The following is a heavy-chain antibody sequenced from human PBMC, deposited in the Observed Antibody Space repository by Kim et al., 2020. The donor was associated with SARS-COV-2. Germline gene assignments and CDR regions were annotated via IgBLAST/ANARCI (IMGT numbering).Heavy chain of an antibody. J-gene: IGHJ4*02. CDR3: ARWIHNNGWSPDY. CDR1: GFTFSAHQ. CDR2: IKEDGSAQ. V-gene: IGHV3-7*01. D-gene: IGHD6-19*01. Sequence: GGSLRLSCAASGFTFSAHQMTWVRQAPGKGLEWLGNIKEDGSAQYLADFVKGRFTISRDNAKNSLYLQMNSLRADDTAMYYCARWIHNNGWSPDYWGQGT.